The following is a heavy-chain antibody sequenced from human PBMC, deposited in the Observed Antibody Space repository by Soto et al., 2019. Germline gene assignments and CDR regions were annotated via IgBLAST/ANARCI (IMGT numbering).Heavy chain of an antibody. CDR1: GFEFSNFV. CDR3: AREGGDEWIDYCYYGMDA. V-gene: IGHV3-33*01. D-gene: IGHD2-21*02. J-gene: IGHJ6*02. CDR2: IWHDASHE. Sequence: QVQLVESGGGVVQPGTSLTLSCEASGFEFSNFVMHWVRQAPGKGLECVAVIWHDASHEYYGDSVQGRFTISRDNSKLLLYLQMNSLRPEDMAVYYCAREGGDEWIDYCYYGMDAWGHGTTVTVSS.